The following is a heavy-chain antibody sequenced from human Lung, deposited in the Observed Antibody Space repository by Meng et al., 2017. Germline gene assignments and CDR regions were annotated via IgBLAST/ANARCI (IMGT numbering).Heavy chain of an antibody. V-gene: IGHV3-30*01. Sequence: LVESGGGVVQPGGSLRLSFAASGFTFNTYAMHWVRQAPGKGLEWVSLMSFDGAQIYYSDSVRGRFTISRDNSKNTLYLQMNSLRAEDTAVYYCARDKPPNDVWGRGTLVTVSS. CDR2: MSFDGAQI. CDR1: GFTFNTYA. CDR3: ARDKPPNDV. J-gene: IGHJ2*01.